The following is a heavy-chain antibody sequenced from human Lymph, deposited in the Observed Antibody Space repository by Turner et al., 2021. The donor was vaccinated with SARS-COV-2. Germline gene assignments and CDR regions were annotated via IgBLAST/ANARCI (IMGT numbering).Heavy chain of an antibody. J-gene: IGHJ4*02. D-gene: IGHD5-12*01. V-gene: IGHV3-43*02. CDR2: SSGYGGST. CDR3: AKEGLSGRRLQFVPYFAY. CDR1: GFTFDDYA. Sequence: EVQLVESGGGVVQPGGSLGLSCAASGFTFDDYALHWDRQAPGKGLECVSLSSGYGGSTYYADSVKGRFTISRDDSKNSLYLQINSLRTEDTALYYCAKEGLSGRRLQFVPYFAYWGQGTLVSVSS.